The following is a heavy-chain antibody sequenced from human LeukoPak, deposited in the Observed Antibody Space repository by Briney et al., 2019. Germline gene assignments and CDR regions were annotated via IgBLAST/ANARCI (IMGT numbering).Heavy chain of an antibody. CDR2: IYYSGNT. CDR1: GGSISGDH. J-gene: IGHJ3*02. CDR3: ARRNDFDI. Sequence: SQTLSLTCTVSGGSISGDHWNWIRQPPGKGLEWIGNIYYSGNTNYNPSLKSRVTISVDTSKNQFSLKLSSVTAADTAVYYCARRNDFDIWGQGTMVTVSS. V-gene: IGHV4-59*08.